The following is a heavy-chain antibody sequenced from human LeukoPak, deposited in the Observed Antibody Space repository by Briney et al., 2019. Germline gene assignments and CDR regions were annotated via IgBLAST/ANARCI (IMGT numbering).Heavy chain of an antibody. J-gene: IGHJ4*02. Sequence: GGSLRLSCAASGFTFSSYAMYWVRQAPGKGLEWVAVISYDGSNKYYADSVKGRFTISRDNSKNTLYLQMNSLRAEDTAVYYCASNAEFDYWGQGTLVTVSS. CDR2: ISYDGSNK. CDR3: ASNAEFDY. D-gene: IGHD2-8*01. CDR1: GFTFSSYA. V-gene: IGHV3-30-3*01.